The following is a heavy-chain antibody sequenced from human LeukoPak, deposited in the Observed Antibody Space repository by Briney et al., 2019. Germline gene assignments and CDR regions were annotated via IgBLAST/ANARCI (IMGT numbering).Heavy chain of an antibody. CDR1: GFTFSTFA. D-gene: IGHD3-22*01. CDR2: ISSSSSTI. J-gene: IGHJ3*02. CDR3: AKNDYDTSYSAFDI. Sequence: GGSLRLSCAASGFTFSTFAMIWVRQPPGKGLEWVSYISSSSSTIYHADSVKGRFTISRDNAKNSLYLQMNSLRAEDTAVYYCAKNDYDTSYSAFDIWGQGTMVTVSS. V-gene: IGHV3-48*01.